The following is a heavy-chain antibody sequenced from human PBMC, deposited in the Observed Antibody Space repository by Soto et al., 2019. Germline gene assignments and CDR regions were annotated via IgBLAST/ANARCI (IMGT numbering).Heavy chain of an antibody. CDR2: IITIFGTA. Sequence: SVNVSCKASGGTFSSYAISWVRQAPGQGLEWMGGIITIFGTANYAQKFQGRVTITADESTSTAYMELSSLRSEDTAVYYCALKGYDPDTNYYYYCGQDVWGQGTSGTV. CDR3: ALKGYDPDTNYYYYCGQDV. J-gene: IGHJ6*02. D-gene: IGHD5-12*01. V-gene: IGHV1-69*01. CDR1: GGTFSSYA.